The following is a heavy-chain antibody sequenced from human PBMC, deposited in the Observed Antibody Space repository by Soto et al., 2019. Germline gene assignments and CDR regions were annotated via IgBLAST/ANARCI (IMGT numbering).Heavy chain of an antibody. V-gene: IGHV6-1*01. D-gene: IGHD6-6*01. J-gene: IGHJ4*02. Sequence: SQTLSLTCAISGDSVSSTSASWNWIRQSPSRGLEWLGRTYYRSKWTNDYAVSVKSRITINPDTSKNQFSLQLSSVTPEDTAMYYCVRGYSISFDYWGQGTLVTVSS. CDR2: TYYRSKWTN. CDR3: VRGYSISFDY. CDR1: GDSVSSTSAS.